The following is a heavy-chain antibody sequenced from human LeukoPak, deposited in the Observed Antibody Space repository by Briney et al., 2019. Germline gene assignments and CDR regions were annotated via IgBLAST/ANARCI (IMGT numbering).Heavy chain of an antibody. CDR2: ISGSGGST. CDR1: GFTFSSYA. D-gene: IGHD3-3*01. V-gene: IGHV3-23*01. J-gene: IGHJ6*03. Sequence: PGGSLRLPCAASGFTFSSYAMSWVRQAPGKGLEWVSAISGSGGSTYYADSVKGRFTISRDNSKNTLYLQMNSLRAEDTAVYYCAKVFWSGYYRDYYYYMDVWGKGTTVTVSS. CDR3: AKVFWSGYYRDYYYYMDV.